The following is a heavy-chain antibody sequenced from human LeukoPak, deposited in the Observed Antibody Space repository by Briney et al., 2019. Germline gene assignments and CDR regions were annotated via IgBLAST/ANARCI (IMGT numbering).Heavy chain of an antibody. CDR2: IYSGGST. D-gene: IGHD3-22*01. V-gene: IGHV3-53*01. CDR3: AKETIVMSGPNYFDN. CDR1: GFTVSSNY. J-gene: IGHJ4*02. Sequence: GGSLRLSCAASGFTVSSNYMSWVRQAPGKGLEWVSVIYSGGSTYYADSVKGRFTISRDNSKNTLYLQMNSLRAEDTAVYFCAKETIVMSGPNYFDNWGQGTLVTVSS.